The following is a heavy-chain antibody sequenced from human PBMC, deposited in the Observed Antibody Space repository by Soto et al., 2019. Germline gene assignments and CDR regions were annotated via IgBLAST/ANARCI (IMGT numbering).Heavy chain of an antibody. J-gene: IGHJ6*02. V-gene: IGHV3-30*18. Sequence: QVQLVEPGGGVVQPGRSLRLSCAASGFTFSSYGMHWVRQAPGKGLEWVAVISYDGSNKYYADSVKGRFTISRDNSKNTLYLQMNSLRAEDTAVYYCAKAVTTTRGNYYYYGMDVWGQGTTVTVSS. CDR2: ISYDGSNK. D-gene: IGHD3-16*01. CDR1: GFTFSSYG. CDR3: AKAVTTTRGNYYYYGMDV.